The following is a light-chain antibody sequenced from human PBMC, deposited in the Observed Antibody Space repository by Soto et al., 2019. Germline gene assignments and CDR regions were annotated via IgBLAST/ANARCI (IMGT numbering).Light chain of an antibody. J-gene: IGKJ2*01. Sequence: EIVLTQSPATLSLSPGERATLSCRASQSVSSYLAWYQQKPGLAPRLLIYDASRRATGIPDRFSGSGSGADFILSISRLEPEDFAVYYCQQYYSYPQTFGQGTKLEIK. CDR3: QQYYSYPQT. V-gene: IGKV3D-20*01. CDR1: QSVSSY. CDR2: DAS.